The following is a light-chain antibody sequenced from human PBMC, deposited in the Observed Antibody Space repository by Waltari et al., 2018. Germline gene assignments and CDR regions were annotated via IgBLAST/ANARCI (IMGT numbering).Light chain of an antibody. CDR3: QTWGTGIHGV. J-gene: IGLJ3*02. V-gene: IGLV4-69*01. Sequence: QLVLTQSPSASASLGASVKLTCTLSSGHSSYAIAGHQQQPEKGPRYLMKLNSDGSHSKGDGIPDRFSGSSSGAERYLTISSLQSEDEADYYCQTWGTGIHGVFGGGTKLTVL. CDR1: SGHSSYA. CDR2: LNSDGSH.